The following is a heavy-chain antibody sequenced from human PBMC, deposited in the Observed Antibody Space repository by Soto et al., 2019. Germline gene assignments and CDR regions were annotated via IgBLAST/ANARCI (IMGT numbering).Heavy chain of an antibody. V-gene: IGHV4-34*01. D-gene: IGHD6-19*01. Sequence: SETLSLTCAVYGGSFSGYYWSWIRQPPGKGLEWIGEINHSGSTNYNPSLKSRVTISVDTSKNQFSLKLSSVTAADTAVYYCASRYSSGWHFDYWGQGTLVTVSS. CDR1: GGSFSGYY. CDR3: ASRYSSGWHFDY. CDR2: INHSGST. J-gene: IGHJ4*02.